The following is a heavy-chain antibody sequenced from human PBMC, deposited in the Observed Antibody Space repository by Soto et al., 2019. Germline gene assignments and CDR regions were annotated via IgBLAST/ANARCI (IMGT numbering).Heavy chain of an antibody. CDR1: GGSISSFY. Sequence: PSETLSLTCTVSGGSISSFYWSWIRQPAGKGLEWIGRIYSGGRNNYNPSLKSRVTISVDTSKNQFSLKLSSVTAADTAVYYCARDPFPRDYGMDVWGQGTTVTVSS. D-gene: IGHD3-10*01. V-gene: IGHV4-4*07. J-gene: IGHJ6*02. CDR2: IYSGGRN. CDR3: ARDPFPRDYGMDV.